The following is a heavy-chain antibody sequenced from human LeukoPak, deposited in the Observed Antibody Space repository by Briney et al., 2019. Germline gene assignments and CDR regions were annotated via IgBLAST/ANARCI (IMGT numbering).Heavy chain of an antibody. CDR3: ARDSRIVVPAAIPPPSHFYYYYGMDV. J-gene: IGHJ6*02. V-gene: IGHV1-46*01. CDR1: GYTFTSYY. D-gene: IGHD2-2*01. Sequence: ASVKVSCKASGYTFTSYYMHWVRQAPGQGLEWMGIINPSGGSTSYAQKFQGRVTMTRDTSTSTVYMELSSLRSEDTAVYYCARDSRIVVPAAIPPPSHFYYYYGMDVWGQGTTVTVSS. CDR2: INPSGGST.